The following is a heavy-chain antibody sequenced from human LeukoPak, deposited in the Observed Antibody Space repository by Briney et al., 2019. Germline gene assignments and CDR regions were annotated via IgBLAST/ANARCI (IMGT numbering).Heavy chain of an antibody. J-gene: IGHJ4*02. CDR2: INHSGST. V-gene: IGHV4-34*01. D-gene: IGHD5-18*01. CDR1: GGSFSGYY. CDR3: ARGVRYSYGPFDY. Sequence: ASETLSLTCAVYGGSFSGYYWSWIRQPPGKGLEWIGEINHSGSTNYNPSLKRRVTISVDTSKNQFSLKLSSVTAADTAVYYCARGVRYSYGPFDYWGQGTLVTVSS.